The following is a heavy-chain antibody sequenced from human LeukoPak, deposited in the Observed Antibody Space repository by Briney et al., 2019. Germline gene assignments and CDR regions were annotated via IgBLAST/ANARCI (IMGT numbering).Heavy chain of an antibody. J-gene: IGHJ5*02. CDR1: GGSISSRSYY. CDR3: ARHRDYSSGWYGFDP. V-gene: IGHV4-39*01. Sequence: SETLSLTCTVSGGSISSRSYYWGWIRQPPGKGLEWIGSIYYSEGTYYSPSLKSRVTTSVDTSKNQFSLKLSSVTAADTAVYYCARHRDYSSGWYGFDPWGQGILVTVSS. D-gene: IGHD6-19*01. CDR2: IYYSEGT.